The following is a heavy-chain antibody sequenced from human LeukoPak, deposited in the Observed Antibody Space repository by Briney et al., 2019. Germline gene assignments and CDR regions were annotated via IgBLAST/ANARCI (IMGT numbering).Heavy chain of an antibody. V-gene: IGHV3-7*01. D-gene: IGHD3-22*01. J-gene: IGHJ4*02. CDR2: IKQDGSEK. CDR1: GFSFTYSR. CDR3: ARDYYRSLDY. Sequence: GGSLRLSCAASGFSFTYSRMAWVRQTPEKGLEWVANIKQDGSEKYYLDSVKGRFTISRDNAKNSLYLQMNSLRVEDTAVYYCARDYYRSLDYWGQGTLATVSS.